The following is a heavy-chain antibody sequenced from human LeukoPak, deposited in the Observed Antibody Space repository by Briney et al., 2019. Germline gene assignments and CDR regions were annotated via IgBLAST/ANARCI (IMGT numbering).Heavy chain of an antibody. CDR3: ARRVWLTLLW. CDR1: GGSISSYY. D-gene: IGHD2-21*01. Sequence: SETLSLTCTVSGGSISSYYWSWIRQPPGKGLEWIGYIYYSGSTNYNPSLKSRVTISVDTSKNQFSLKLSSVTAAHTGVYYCARRVWLTLLWWSQGTLVTVSS. V-gene: IGHV4-59*12. J-gene: IGHJ4*02. CDR2: IYYSGST.